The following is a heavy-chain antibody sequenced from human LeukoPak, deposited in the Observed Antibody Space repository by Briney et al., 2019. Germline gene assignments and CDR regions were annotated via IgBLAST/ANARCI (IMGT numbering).Heavy chain of an antibody. CDR3: ARTAARRFDY. CDR1: GYTFPSYF. Sequence: ASVKVSCKASGYTFPSYFMHWVRQAPGQGLEWMGIINPTGGSTTYAQKFQGRVTMTRDTSTSTVYMELSSLRSDDAAVYYCARTAARRFDYWGQGTLVTVSS. D-gene: IGHD6-6*01. CDR2: INPTGGST. J-gene: IGHJ4*02. V-gene: IGHV1-46*01.